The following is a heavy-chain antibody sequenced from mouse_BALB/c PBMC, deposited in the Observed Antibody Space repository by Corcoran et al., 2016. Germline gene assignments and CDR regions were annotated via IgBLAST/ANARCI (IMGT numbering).Heavy chain of an antibody. CDR3: ARATTLYFDY. D-gene: IGHD1-1*01. J-gene: IGHJ2*01. CDR2: INTHSGVP. Sequence: QIQLVQSGPELKKPGETVRISCKASGYTFTTAGMQWVQKMPGKGLKWIGWINTHSGVPKYAEDFKGRFAFSLETSASTAYLQISNLKNEDTATYFCARATTLYFDYWGQGTTLTVSS. V-gene: IGHV9-4*02. CDR1: GYTFTTAG.